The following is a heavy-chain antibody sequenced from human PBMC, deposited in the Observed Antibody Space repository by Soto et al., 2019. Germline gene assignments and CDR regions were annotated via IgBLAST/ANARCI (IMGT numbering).Heavy chain of an antibody. J-gene: IGHJ6*02. V-gene: IGHV4-34*02. CDR2: INHSGGT. CDR1: GGSFSGHF. CDR3: ARDRLYGMDV. Sequence: QVQLQQWGARLLKPSETLSLTCAVYGGSFSGHFWTWIRQAPGKGLEWFGEINHSGGTNYNSSLKSRVSISIDTSKNQFSLILNSVTAADTAVYYCARDRLYGMDVWGQGTTVSVSS.